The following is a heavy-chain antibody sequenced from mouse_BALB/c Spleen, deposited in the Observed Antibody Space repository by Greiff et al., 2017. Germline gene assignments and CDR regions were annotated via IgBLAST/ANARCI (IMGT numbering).Heavy chain of an antibody. Sequence: LQQPGSELVRPGASVKLSCKASGYTFTSYWTHWVKQRPGQGLEWIGNIYPGSGSTNYDEKFKSKATLTVDTSSSTAYMQLSSLTSEDSAVYYYTRRGVVPDFDYWGQGTTLTVSS. CDR1: GYTFTSYW. CDR2: IYPGSGST. V-gene: IGHV1S22*01. D-gene: IGHD1-1*01. CDR3: TRRGVVPDFDY. J-gene: IGHJ2*01.